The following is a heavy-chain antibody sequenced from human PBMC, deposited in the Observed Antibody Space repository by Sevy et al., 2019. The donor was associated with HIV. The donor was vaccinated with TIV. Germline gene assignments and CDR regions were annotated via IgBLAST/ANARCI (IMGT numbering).Heavy chain of an antibody. Sequence: GGSLRLSCAASGFTFSDYSMHWVRQAPGKGLEWVATISYDGSNKHYADSVKGRFTLSRDNSKNSLFLQMNSLRAEDTAVYYCARDQHDYAGNVRTGWFDPWGQGTLVTVSS. D-gene: IGHD4-17*01. CDR2: ISYDGSNK. J-gene: IGHJ5*02. V-gene: IGHV3-30-3*01. CDR3: ARDQHDYAGNVRTGWFDP. CDR1: GFTFSDYS.